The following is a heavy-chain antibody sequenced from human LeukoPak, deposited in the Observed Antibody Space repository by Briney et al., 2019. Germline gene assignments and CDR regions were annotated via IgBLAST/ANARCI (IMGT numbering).Heavy chain of an antibody. CDR2: IKEDGSQK. Sequence: GGSLRLSCAASGFTLSNHWMSWVRQAPGKGLEWVANIKEDGSQKYYLDSVKGRFTISRDNAKNSMYLQMNSLRAEDTAVYYCARWEIRGTAHQLDYWGQGTLVTVSS. J-gene: IGHJ4*02. D-gene: IGHD1-7*01. V-gene: IGHV3-7*01. CDR3: ARWEIRGTAHQLDY. CDR1: GFTLSNHW.